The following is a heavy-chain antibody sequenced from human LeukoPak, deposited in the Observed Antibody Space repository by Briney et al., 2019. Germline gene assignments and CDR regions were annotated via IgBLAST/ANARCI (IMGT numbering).Heavy chain of an antibody. Sequence: SQTLSLTCAVSGGSISRGGYSWSWIRQPPGKGLEWIGYIYHSGSTYYNPSLKSRVTMSVDRSKNQFSLKLSSVTAADTAVYYCARVDCSSTSCYPDYWGQGTLVTVSS. D-gene: IGHD2-2*01. CDR3: ARVDCSSTSCYPDY. CDR2: IYHSGST. CDR1: GGSISRGGYS. V-gene: IGHV4-30-2*01. J-gene: IGHJ4*02.